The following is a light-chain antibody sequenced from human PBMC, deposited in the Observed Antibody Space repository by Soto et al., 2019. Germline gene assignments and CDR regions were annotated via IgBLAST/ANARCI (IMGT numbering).Light chain of an antibody. CDR2: DVT. J-gene: IGLJ3*02. CDR1: SSDVGGYNY. Sequence: QSVLTQPPSASGSPGQSVTISCTGTSSDVGGYNYVSWYQQYPGKGPKLIIYDVTERPSGVPDRFSGSKSGNTASLTVSGLQAEDEADYYCCSYAGSNNFWVFGGGTQLT. CDR3: CSYAGSNNFWV. V-gene: IGLV2-8*01.